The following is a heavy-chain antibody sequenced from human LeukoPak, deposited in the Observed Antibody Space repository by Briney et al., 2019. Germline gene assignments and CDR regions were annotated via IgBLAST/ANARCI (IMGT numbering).Heavy chain of an antibody. CDR3: AKARYYGGYFDY. CDR1: GFTFSSYG. D-gene: IGHD3-3*01. Sequence: GGSLRLSCAASGFTFSSYGMSWVRQAPGKGLEWVSAISGSGGSTYYADSVKGRFTISRDNSKNTLYLQMNSLRAEDTAVYYCAKARYYGGYFDYWGQGTLVTVSS. V-gene: IGHV3-23*01. CDR2: ISGSGGST. J-gene: IGHJ4*02.